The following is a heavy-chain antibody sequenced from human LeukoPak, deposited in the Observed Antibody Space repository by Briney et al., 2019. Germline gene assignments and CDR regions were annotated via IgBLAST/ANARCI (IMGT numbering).Heavy chain of an antibody. D-gene: IGHD2-21*02. CDR2: INSNSGGT. CDR3: ARGPYCRGDCYSRPFFDY. CDR1: GYTFTGYY. V-gene: IGHV1-2*02. Sequence: ASVKVSCKASGYTFTGYYMHWVRQAPGQGLEWMGWINSNSGGTNYAQKFQGRVTMTRDTSISTAYMEVSTLRSDDTAVYYCARGPYCRGDCYSRPFFDYWGQGTLVTVSS. J-gene: IGHJ4*02.